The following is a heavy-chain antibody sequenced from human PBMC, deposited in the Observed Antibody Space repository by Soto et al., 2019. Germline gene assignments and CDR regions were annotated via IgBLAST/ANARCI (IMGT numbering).Heavy chain of an antibody. Sequence: LRLSCAASGFTFSSYAMHWVRQAPGKGLEWVAVISYDGSNKYYADSVKGRFTISRDNSKNTLYLQMNSLRAEDTAVYFCACAPYSSGWYSVDYCGQGSLVIVSS. CDR3: ACAPYSSGWYSVDY. J-gene: IGHJ4*02. CDR2: ISYDGSNK. V-gene: IGHV3-30-3*01. CDR1: GFTFSSYA. D-gene: IGHD6-19*01.